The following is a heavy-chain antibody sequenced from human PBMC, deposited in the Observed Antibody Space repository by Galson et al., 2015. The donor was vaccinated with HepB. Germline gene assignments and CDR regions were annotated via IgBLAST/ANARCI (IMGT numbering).Heavy chain of an antibody. CDR1: GFTFSSYA. CDR3: ARVVLMGIAVAGTLDY. D-gene: IGHD6-19*01. V-gene: IGHV3-30-3*01. Sequence: SLRLSCAASGFTFSSYAMHWVRQAPGKGLEWVAVISYDGSNKYYADSVKGRFTISRDNSKNTLYLQMNSLRAEDTAVYYCARVVLMGIAVAGTLDYWGQGTLVTVSS. CDR2: ISYDGSNK. J-gene: IGHJ4*02.